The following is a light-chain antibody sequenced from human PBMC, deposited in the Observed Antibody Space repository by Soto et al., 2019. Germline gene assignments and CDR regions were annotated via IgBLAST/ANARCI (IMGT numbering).Light chain of an antibody. CDR1: QSVSSY. CDR2: DAS. V-gene: IGKV3-11*01. CDR3: QQRSDWPPWT. Sequence: EIVLTQSPATLSLSPGERATLSCRASQSVSSYFAWYQQKPGQAPRLLIYDASNRATGIPARFSGSGSGTDFTLTISSLEPEDFAAYYCQQRSDWPPWTFGQGTKLEIK. J-gene: IGKJ2*02.